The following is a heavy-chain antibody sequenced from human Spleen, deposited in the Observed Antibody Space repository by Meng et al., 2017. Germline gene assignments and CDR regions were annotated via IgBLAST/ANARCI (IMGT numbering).Heavy chain of an antibody. J-gene: IGHJ5*02. CDR3: ARGATVVTPFFFDP. Sequence: QVQLVQSGAEGKKPGASVKVSCKASGYTFTNYAMNWLRQAPGQGLEWMGWINTNTGNPTYAQGFTGRFVFSLDTSVSTAYLQISSLKAEDTAVYYCARGATVVTPFFFDPWGQGTLVTVSS. CDR1: GYTFTNYA. V-gene: IGHV7-4-1*02. D-gene: IGHD4-23*01. CDR2: INTNTGNP.